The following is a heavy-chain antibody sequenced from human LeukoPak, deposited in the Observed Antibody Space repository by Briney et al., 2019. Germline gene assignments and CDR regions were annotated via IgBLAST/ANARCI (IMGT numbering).Heavy chain of an antibody. V-gene: IGHV3-30*02. CDR1: GFTFSSYG. CDR2: IRYNGSNK. Sequence: GGSLRLSCAASGFTFSSYGMHWVRQAPGKGLEWVTFIRYNGSNKYYADSVKGRFTISRDNSKNTLYLQMNSLRAEDTAVYYCAKENYYDSSNYYPEYFQHWGQGTLVTVSS. CDR3: AKENYYDSSNYYPEYFQH. D-gene: IGHD3-22*01. J-gene: IGHJ1*01.